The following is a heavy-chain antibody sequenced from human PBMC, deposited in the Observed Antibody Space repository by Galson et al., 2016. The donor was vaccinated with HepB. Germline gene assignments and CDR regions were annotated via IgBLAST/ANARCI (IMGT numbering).Heavy chain of an antibody. J-gene: IGHJ4*02. Sequence: QSGAEVKKPGESLKISCKASGYSFRTSWIAWVRQMPGKGLEWMGIIYPDDSDTRYSPSFQGQVTISADKSISTAFLQWSSLKASDTAIYDCAREAGDFDYWGQGTLVTVSS. CDR3: AREAGDFDY. V-gene: IGHV5-51*03. D-gene: IGHD3-16*01. CDR1: GYSFRTSW. CDR2: IYPDDSDT.